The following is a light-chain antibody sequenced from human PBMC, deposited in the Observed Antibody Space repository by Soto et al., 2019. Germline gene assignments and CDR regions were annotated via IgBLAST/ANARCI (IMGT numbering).Light chain of an antibody. CDR2: GAS. Sequence: EIVMTQSPGTLSLSPGETATLSCRASQSVSSNYVAWFHQKPGQAPRLLIYGASSRATGVPDRFSASGSGTDFTLTISRLEPEDFAVYYCQQYGSSRCTFGGGTKVDIK. J-gene: IGKJ4*01. V-gene: IGKV3-20*01. CDR1: QSVSSNY. CDR3: QQYGSSRCT.